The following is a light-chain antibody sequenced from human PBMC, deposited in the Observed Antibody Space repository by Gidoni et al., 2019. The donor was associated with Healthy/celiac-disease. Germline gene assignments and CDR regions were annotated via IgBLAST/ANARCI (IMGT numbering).Light chain of an antibody. CDR1: SSDVGGYNY. Sequence: QSALTQPASVSGPSGQSITISCTGTSSDVGGYNYVSWYQQHPGKAPKLMIYDVSNRPSGVSNRFSGSKSGNTASLTISGLQAEDEADYYCSSYTSSNTYVFGTGTKVTVL. J-gene: IGLJ1*01. V-gene: IGLV2-14*03. CDR2: DVS. CDR3: SSYTSSNTYV.